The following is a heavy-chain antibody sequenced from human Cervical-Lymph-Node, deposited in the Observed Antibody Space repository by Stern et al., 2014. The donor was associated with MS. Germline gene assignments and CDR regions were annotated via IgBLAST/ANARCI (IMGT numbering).Heavy chain of an antibody. CDR3: ARSWEPPTLDY. Sequence: VQLVESGGGLVQPGGSLRLSCAASGFTVSYNYMSWVRPAPGKGLEWVSVLFSGGSTYYADSVKGRFTISRDSSKNTLYLQMNSLRVEDTAVYYCARSWEPPTLDYWGQGTLVTVSS. CDR1: GFTVSYNY. J-gene: IGHJ4*02. CDR2: LFSGGST. D-gene: IGHD1-26*01. V-gene: IGHV3-66*02.